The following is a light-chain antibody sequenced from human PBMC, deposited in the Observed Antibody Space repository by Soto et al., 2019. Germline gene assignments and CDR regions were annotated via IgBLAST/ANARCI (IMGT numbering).Light chain of an antibody. V-gene: IGLV2-14*01. J-gene: IGLJ2*01. CDR3: SSYTSSSTLV. CDR2: EVS. Sequence: QSVLTQPASVSESPGQSSTISCTGTSSDVGGYNYVSWYQQHPGKAPKLMIYEVSNRPSGVSNRFSGSKSGNTASLTISGLQAEDEADYYCSSYTSSSTLVFGGGTKLTVL. CDR1: SSDVGGYNY.